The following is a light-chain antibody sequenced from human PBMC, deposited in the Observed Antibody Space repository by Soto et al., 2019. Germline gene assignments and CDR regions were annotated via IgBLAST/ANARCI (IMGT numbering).Light chain of an antibody. V-gene: IGKV1-27*01. J-gene: IGKJ1*01. CDR1: QGISNW. Sequence: DIRMPQSPSSLSPSVGDTATITCGASQGISNWLAWYQQKPGRVPKLLIYAASTLHSGVPSRFSGSGSGTDFTLTISSLQPEDVATYYCQKYNSAPWTFGQGTKVDI. CDR2: AAS. CDR3: QKYNSAPWT.